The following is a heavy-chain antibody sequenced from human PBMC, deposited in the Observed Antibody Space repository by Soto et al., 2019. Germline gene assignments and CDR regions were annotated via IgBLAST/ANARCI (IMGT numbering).Heavy chain of an antibody. V-gene: IGHV5-51*01. J-gene: IGHJ4*02. D-gene: IGHD6-13*01. CDR1: GYSFTSYW. CDR3: ASNPLLHSSSWYEVRAYYFDY. Sequence: RGESLKISCKGSGYSFTSYWIGWVRQMPGKGLEWMGIIYPGDSDTRYSPSFQGQVTISADKSISTAYLQWSSLKASDTAMYYCASNPLLHSSSWYEVRAYYFDYWGQGTLVTVSS. CDR2: IYPGDSDT.